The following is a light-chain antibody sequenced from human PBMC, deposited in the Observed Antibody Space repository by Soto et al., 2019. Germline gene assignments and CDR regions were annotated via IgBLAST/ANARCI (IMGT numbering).Light chain of an antibody. CDR2: SVS. CDR1: QNISNY. Sequence: EVVLSPSPATQSMYTGIRATLSCRASQNISNYLIWYQQKPGQAPRLLIYSVSSRATGIPDRFSGSGSGTDFTLTISRLEPEDFAMYYCLHHGSSRWTFGQGTKADNK. J-gene: IGKJ1*01. CDR3: LHHGSSRWT. V-gene: IGKV3-20*01.